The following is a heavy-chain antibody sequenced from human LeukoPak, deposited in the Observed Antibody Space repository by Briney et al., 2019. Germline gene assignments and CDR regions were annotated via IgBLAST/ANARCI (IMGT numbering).Heavy chain of an antibody. V-gene: IGHV3-48*04. CDR2: ISSSGSTI. CDR1: GFTFSSYS. CDR3: ARKRGYFYYMDV. J-gene: IGHJ6*03. Sequence: PGGSLRLSCAASGFTFSSYSMNWVRQAPGKGLEWVSYISSSGSTIYYADSVKGRFTISRDNAKNSLYLQMNSLRAEDTAVYYCARKRGYFYYMDVWGKGTTVTVSS.